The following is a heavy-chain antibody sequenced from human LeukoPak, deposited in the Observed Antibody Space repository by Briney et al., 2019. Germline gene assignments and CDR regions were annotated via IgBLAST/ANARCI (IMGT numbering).Heavy chain of an antibody. Sequence: PGGSLRLSCAASGFTFSSYSMNWVRQAPGKGLEWVSSISSSSSYIYYADSVKGRFTISRDNAKNSLYLQMNSLRAEDTAVYYCARLGYCSSTSCYREVFDYWGQGTLVTVSS. V-gene: IGHV3-21*01. CDR3: ARLGYCSSTSCYREVFDY. D-gene: IGHD2-2*03. CDR1: GFTFSSYS. CDR2: ISSSSSYI. J-gene: IGHJ4*02.